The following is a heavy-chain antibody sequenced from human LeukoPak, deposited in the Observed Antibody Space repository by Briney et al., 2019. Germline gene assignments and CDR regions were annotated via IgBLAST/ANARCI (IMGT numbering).Heavy chain of an antibody. CDR3: ATAIPDYDFWSGCV. D-gene: IGHD3-3*01. V-gene: IGHV1-24*01. Sequence: GASVKVSCKVSVYTLTELSMHWVRQAPGNGLEGMGGFDPEDGETIYAQKFQGRVTMPEDTSTDTAYMELSSVRSEDTAVYYCATAIPDYDFWSGCVWGQGTLVTVSS. CDR1: VYTLTELS. J-gene: IGHJ4*02. CDR2: FDPEDGET.